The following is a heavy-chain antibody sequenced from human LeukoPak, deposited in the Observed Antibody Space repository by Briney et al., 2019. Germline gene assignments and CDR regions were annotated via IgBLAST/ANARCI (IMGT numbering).Heavy chain of an antibody. CDR3: ARVLELGIGWYFDL. CDR1: GYTFTGYY. J-gene: IGHJ2*01. Sequence: ASVKVSCKASGYTFTGYYMHWVRQAPGQGLEWMGWINPNSGGTNYAQKFQGRVTMTRDTFISTAYMELSRLRSDDTAVYYCARVLELGIGWYFDLWGRGTLVTVSS. V-gene: IGHV1-2*02. CDR2: INPNSGGT. D-gene: IGHD7-27*01.